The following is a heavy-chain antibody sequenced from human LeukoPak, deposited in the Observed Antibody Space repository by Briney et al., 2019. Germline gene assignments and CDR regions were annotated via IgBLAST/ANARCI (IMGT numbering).Heavy chain of an antibody. J-gene: IGHJ4*02. CDR2: IYSGGST. Sequence: GGSLRLSCAASGFTVSSNYMSWVRQAPGKGLEWVSVIYSGGSTYYADSVKGRSTISRDNSKNTLYLQMNSLRAEDTAVYYCARAQMRGGVFDYWGQGTLVTVSS. V-gene: IGHV3-66*02. CDR3: ARAQMRGGVFDY. CDR1: GFTVSSNY. D-gene: IGHD3-16*01.